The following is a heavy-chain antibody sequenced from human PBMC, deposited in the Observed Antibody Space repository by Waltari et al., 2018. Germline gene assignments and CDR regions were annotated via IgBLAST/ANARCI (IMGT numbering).Heavy chain of an antibody. CDR3: ARGYVDKSLDAFDV. CDR2: IYSSGLS. D-gene: IGHD5-12*01. V-gene: IGHV4-39*07. CDR1: GDSLPSVGSS. Sequence: QLRLQESGPGLVKPSGPLSLPGSVPGDSLPSVGSSWGWIRQPPGKGLEWIGNIYSSGLSYSTPTLQSRVTISLDSSKNRVSLNLNSVTAADTAVYFCARGYVDKSLDAFDVWGQGTLVIVSS. J-gene: IGHJ3*01.